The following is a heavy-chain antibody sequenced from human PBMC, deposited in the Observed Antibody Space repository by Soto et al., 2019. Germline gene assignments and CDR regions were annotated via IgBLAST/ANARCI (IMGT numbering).Heavy chain of an antibody. Sequence: GGSLRLSCAASGFTFSSYWMSWVRQAPGKGLEWVSAISSSGGSTHYADSVKGRFTISRDNSKNTLYLQMNSLRAEDTALYYCAKADYSYSWAPGDYWGQGTLVTVSS. D-gene: IGHD6-13*01. CDR3: AKADYSYSWAPGDY. CDR2: ISSSGGST. CDR1: GFTFSSYW. V-gene: IGHV3-23*01. J-gene: IGHJ4*02.